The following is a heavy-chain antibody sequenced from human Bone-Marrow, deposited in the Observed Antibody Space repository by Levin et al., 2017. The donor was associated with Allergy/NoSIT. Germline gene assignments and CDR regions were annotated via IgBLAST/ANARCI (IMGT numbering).Heavy chain of an antibody. Sequence: GGSLRLSCAASGFTFTSYGMHWVRQAPGKGLEWVALTWYDGNTNYYADSVKGRFTISRDNSKNTLDLEMNNLRAEDTAVYYCARAQGYYGSGSSTYFDYWGQGTLVTVSS. CDR2: TWYDGNTN. CDR3: ARAQGYYGSGSSTYFDY. CDR1: GFTFTSYG. D-gene: IGHD3-10*01. J-gene: IGHJ4*02. V-gene: IGHV3-33*01.